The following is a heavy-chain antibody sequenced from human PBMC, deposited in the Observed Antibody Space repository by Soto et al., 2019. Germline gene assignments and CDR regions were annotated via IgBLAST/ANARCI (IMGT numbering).Heavy chain of an antibody. Sequence: GGSLRLSCAASGFTFSSYAMSWVRQAPGKGLEWVSTISGSGGSTYYADSVKGRLTISRDNSKNTLYLQMNSLRAEDTAVYYCAKARYCSGGSCSVDYWGQGTLVTVSS. CDR1: GFTFSSYA. CDR3: AKARYCSGGSCSVDY. CDR2: ISGSGGST. D-gene: IGHD2-15*01. V-gene: IGHV3-23*01. J-gene: IGHJ4*02.